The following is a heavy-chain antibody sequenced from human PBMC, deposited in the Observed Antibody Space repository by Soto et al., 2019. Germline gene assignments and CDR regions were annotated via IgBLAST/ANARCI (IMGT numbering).Heavy chain of an antibody. CDR1: GFTVSSNY. J-gene: IGHJ6*03. CDR2: IYSGGST. D-gene: IGHD6-19*01. CDR3: ARDPPPKSIAVAGTDSYYYMDV. V-gene: IGHV3-53*04. Sequence: GGSLRLSCAASGFTVSSNYMSWVRQAPGKGLEWVSVIYSGGSTYYADSVKGRFTISRHNSKNTLYLQMNSLRAEDTAVYYCARDPPPKSIAVAGTDSYYYMDVWGKGTTVTVSS.